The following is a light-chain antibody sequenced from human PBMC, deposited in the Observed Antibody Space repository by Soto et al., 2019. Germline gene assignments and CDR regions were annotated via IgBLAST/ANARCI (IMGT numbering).Light chain of an antibody. J-gene: IGLJ1*01. V-gene: IGLV2-14*03. Sequence: QSALTQPASVYGSPGQSIAISCTGTSSDVGGYNSASWYQQHPGKAPKLLIYDVSNRPSGVSNRFSGSKSGNTASLTISGLQAEDEADYYCSSYSTGGSYVFGTGTKVTVL. CDR2: DVS. CDR3: SSYSTGGSYV. CDR1: SSDVGGYNS.